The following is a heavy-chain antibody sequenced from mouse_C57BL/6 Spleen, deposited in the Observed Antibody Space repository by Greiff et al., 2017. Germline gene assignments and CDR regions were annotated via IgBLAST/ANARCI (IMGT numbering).Heavy chain of an antibody. D-gene: IGHD1-1*01. CDR1: GYTFTSYW. CDR3: ARNYGSSYVGFAY. CDR2: IHPNSGST. J-gene: IGHJ3*01. Sequence: QVQLQQPGAELVKPGASVKLSCKASGYTFTSYWMHWVKQRPGQGLEWIGMIHPNSGSTNYNEKFKSKATLTVAKSSSTAYMQLSSLTSEDSAVYYCARNYGSSYVGFAYWGQGTLVTVSA. V-gene: IGHV1-64*01.